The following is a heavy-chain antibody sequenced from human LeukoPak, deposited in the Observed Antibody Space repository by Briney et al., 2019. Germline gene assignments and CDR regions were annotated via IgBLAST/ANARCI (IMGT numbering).Heavy chain of an antibody. CDR1: GFTFSSYS. J-gene: IGHJ4*02. CDR2: ISSSSSTI. V-gene: IGHV3-48*01. Sequence: PGGSLRLSCAASGFTFSSYSMNWVRQAPGKGLEWVSYISSSSSTIYYADSVKGRFTISRDNAKNSLYLQMNSLRAEDTAVYYCARGPHAKMVRLVISIDYWGQGTLVTVSS. CDR3: ARGPHAKMVRLVISIDY. D-gene: IGHD3-10*01.